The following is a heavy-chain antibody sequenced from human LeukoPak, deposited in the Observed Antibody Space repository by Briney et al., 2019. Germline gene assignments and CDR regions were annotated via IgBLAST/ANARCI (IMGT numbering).Heavy chain of an antibody. J-gene: IGHJ4*02. V-gene: IGHV4-59*01. Sequence: SETLSLTCTVSGGSISSYYWSWIRQPPGKGLEWIGYIYYTGSTNYNPSLKSRVTISIDTSKTQFSLKLSSVTAADTAVYYCARDRGYDSSGYYYSPAWYFDYWGQGTLVTVSS. CDR2: IYYTGST. CDR3: ARDRGYDSSGYYYSPAWYFDY. CDR1: GGSISSYY. D-gene: IGHD3-22*01.